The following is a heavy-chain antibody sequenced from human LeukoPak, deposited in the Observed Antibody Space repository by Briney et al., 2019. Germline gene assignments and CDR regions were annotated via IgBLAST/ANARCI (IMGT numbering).Heavy chain of an antibody. Sequence: GGSLRLSCAASGFTFSSYGMHWVHQAPGKGLEWVAFIRYDSNKNYYRESVKGRFTISRDNSKNTLYLQMNGLRAEDTAVYFCAKDKDPWKSTSISDFDYWGQGTLVTVPS. D-gene: IGHD1-1*01. CDR2: IRYDSNKN. CDR3: AKDKDPWKSTSISDFDY. V-gene: IGHV3-30*02. CDR1: GFTFSSYG. J-gene: IGHJ4*02.